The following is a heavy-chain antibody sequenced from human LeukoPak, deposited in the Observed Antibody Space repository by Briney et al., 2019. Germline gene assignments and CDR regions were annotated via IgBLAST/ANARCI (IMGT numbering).Heavy chain of an antibody. Sequence: SETLSLTCAVYGGFFRGYYWSWIRQPPGKGREGIGDINHSGSTKYYPSLKSRANISVDTSKNQFSLKVSSVTAADTAVYYCARRSKLGYCSSSSCYNHYCYGMDVWGQGTTVTVSS. D-gene: IGHD2-2*02. V-gene: IGHV4-34*01. CDR2: INHSGST. CDR1: GGFFRGYY. J-gene: IGHJ6*02. CDR3: ARRSKLGYCSSSSCYNHYCYGMDV.